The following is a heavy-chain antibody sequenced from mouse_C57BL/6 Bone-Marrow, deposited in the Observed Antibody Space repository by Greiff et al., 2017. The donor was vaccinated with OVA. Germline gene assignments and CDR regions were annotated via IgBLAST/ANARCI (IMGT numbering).Heavy chain of an antibody. Sequence: VQGVESGPGLVAPSQSLSITCTVSGFSLTSYGVDWVRQPPGKGLEWLGVIWGGGSTNYNSALMSRLSISKDNSKSQVFLKMNSLQTDDTAMYYCAKEGYYGSSPSYWYFDVWGTGTTVTVSS. J-gene: IGHJ1*03. CDR2: IWGGGST. D-gene: IGHD1-1*01. CDR3: AKEGYYGSSPSYWYFDV. V-gene: IGHV2-9*01. CDR1: GFSLTSYG.